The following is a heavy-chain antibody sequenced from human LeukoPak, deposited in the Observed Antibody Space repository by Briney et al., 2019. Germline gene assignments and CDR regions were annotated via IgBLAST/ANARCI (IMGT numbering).Heavy chain of an antibody. CDR3: ARDPTLTGTYYYYMDV. CDR2: ISYDGSNK. J-gene: IGHJ6*03. CDR1: GFTFSSYA. V-gene: IGHV3-30*04. D-gene: IGHD1-7*01. Sequence: GGSLRLSCAASGFTFSSYAMHWVRQAPGKGLEWVAVISYDGSNKYYADSVKGRFTISRDNSKNTLYLQMNSLRAEDTAVYYCARDPTLTGTYYYYMDVWGKGTTVTVSS.